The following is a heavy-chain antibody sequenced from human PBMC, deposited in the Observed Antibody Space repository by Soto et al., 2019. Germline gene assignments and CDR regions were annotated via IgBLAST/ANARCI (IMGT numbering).Heavy chain of an antibody. J-gene: IGHJ4*02. D-gene: IGHD3-10*01. CDR3: ARYIFGQGFIS. Sequence: QVQLVQSGAEVKKPGASAKVSCKASGSTFSTLDLNWVRQAPGQGLDWMGWMHANTGLTGHAQKFQGRLSMTRDTSISTAYMELSSLRADDTAVYYCARYIFGQGFISWGQGTLVTVSS. V-gene: IGHV1-8*01. CDR1: GSTFSTLD. CDR2: MHANTGLT.